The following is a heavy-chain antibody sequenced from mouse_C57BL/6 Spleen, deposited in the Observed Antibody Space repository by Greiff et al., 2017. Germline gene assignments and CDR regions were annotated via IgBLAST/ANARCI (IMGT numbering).Heavy chain of an antibody. Sequence: EVQWVESGGGLVKPGGSLKLSCAASGFTFSDYGMHWVRQAPEKGLEWVAYISSGSSTIYYADTVKGRFTISRDNAKNTLFLQMTSLRSEDTAMYYCARGYYYGSSRYWYFDVWGTGTTVTVSS. CDR2: ISSGSSTI. J-gene: IGHJ1*03. CDR3: ARGYYYGSSRYWYFDV. CDR1: GFTFSDYG. D-gene: IGHD1-1*01. V-gene: IGHV5-17*01.